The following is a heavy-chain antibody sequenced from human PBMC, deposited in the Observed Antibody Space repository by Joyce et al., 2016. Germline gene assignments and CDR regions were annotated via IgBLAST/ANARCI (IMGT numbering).Heavy chain of an antibody. CDR1: GYSFTTYR. D-gene: IGHD2-15*01. J-gene: IGHJ3*01. Sequence: EEQLVQSGAEVKKSGESLKISCTGSGYSFTTYRIGWVRQKPGRGLEWMGFTYPFDSDTKYSPSFQGQVTISADKSISTAYLHWSSLKASDTAIYYCARLFQAGILGRVVAKIGAFDVWGQGTMVSVSS. V-gene: IGHV5-51*01. CDR3: ARLFQAGILGRVVAKIGAFDV. CDR2: TYPFDSDT.